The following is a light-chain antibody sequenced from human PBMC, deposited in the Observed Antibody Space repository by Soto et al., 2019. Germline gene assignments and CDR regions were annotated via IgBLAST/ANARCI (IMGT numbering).Light chain of an antibody. CDR1: NPNLGARYD. Sequence: QSVLTQPPSVSGAPGQRVTIACSGSNPNLGARYDLYWYQQVPGTAPRLLIYGNNRRPSGVPDRFSASKSDTSASLAITGLQAEDEAHYYCQSYDTGLGGLELFGGGTKLTVL. J-gene: IGLJ2*01. CDR2: GNN. V-gene: IGLV1-40*01. CDR3: QSYDTGLGGLEL.